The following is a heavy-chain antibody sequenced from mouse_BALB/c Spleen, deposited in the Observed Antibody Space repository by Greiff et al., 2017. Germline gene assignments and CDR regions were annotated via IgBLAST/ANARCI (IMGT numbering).Heavy chain of an antibody. CDR3: ARSGVTGEYAMDY. J-gene: IGHJ4*01. D-gene: IGHD2-12*01. V-gene: IGHV14-3*02. CDR2: IDPANGNT. Sequence: VHVKQSGAELVKPGASVKLSCTASGFNIKDTYMHWVKQRPEQGLEWIGRIDPANGNTKYDPKFQGKATITADTSSNTAYLQLSSLTSEDTAVYYCARSGVTGEYAMDYWGQGTSVTVSS. CDR1: GFNIKDTY.